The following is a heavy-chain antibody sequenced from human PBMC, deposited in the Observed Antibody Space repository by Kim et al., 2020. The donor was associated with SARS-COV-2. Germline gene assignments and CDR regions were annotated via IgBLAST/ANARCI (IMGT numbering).Heavy chain of an antibody. V-gene: IGHV3-11*01. D-gene: IGHD6-19*01. J-gene: IGHJ6*02. Sequence: GGSLRLSCAASGFTFSDYYMSWIRQAPGKGLEWVSYISSSGSTIYYADSVKGRFTISRDNAKNSLYLQMNSLRAEDTAVYYCARADSYSSGWYRSRYGMDVWGQGTTVTVSS. CDR1: GFTFSDYY. CDR2: ISSSGSTI. CDR3: ARADSYSSGWYRSRYGMDV.